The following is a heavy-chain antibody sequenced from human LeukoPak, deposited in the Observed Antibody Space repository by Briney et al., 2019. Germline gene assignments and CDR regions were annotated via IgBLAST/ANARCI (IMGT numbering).Heavy chain of an antibody. D-gene: IGHD5-24*01. CDR1: GGSFSGYY. CDR3: ARGAEMATTTFGP. CDR2: INHSGST. Sequence: PSETLSLTCAVYGGSFSGYYWSWIRQPPGKGLEWIGEINHSGSTNYNPSLKSRVTISVDTSKNQFSLKLSSVTAADTAVYYCARGAEMATTTFGPWGQGTLVTVSS. V-gene: IGHV4-34*01. J-gene: IGHJ5*02.